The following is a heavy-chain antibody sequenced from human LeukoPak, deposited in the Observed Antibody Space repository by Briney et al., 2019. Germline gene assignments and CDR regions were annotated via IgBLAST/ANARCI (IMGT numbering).Heavy chain of an antibody. D-gene: IGHD1-26*01. V-gene: IGHV1-46*01. Sequence: ASVKVSCKASGDTFSSYYVHWVRQAPGQGLEWMGIINPSGGSPRYAQKFQGRVTMTRDTSTSTFYVELSSLRSEDTAVYYCASVGATEGSFDYWGQGTLVTVSS. CDR2: INPSGGSP. CDR3: ASVGATEGSFDY. CDR1: GDTFSSYY. J-gene: IGHJ4*02.